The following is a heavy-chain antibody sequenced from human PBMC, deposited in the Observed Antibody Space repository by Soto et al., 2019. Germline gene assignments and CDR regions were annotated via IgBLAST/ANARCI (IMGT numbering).Heavy chain of an antibody. CDR2: LYYSWRS. Sequence: QVQLQESGPGLVKPSQTLSPTCTVSGGSISGGVSYWSWIRQRPGKGLEWIGYLYYSWRSYYNPSLTGPVRISSYTSKNQFSLSVSSVTAADTAVYYCARAPETPPLVRVGVPYFVDSWGQGTLVTVAS. J-gene: IGHJ4*02. D-gene: IGHD1-26*01. CDR1: GGSISGGVSY. CDR3: ARAPETPPLVRVGVPYFVDS. V-gene: IGHV4-31*01.